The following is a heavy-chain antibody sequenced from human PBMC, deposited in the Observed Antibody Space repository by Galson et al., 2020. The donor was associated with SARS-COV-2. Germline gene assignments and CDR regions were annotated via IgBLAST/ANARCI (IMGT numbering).Heavy chain of an antibody. CDR2: MNPNSGKT. V-gene: IGHV1-8*01. D-gene: IGHD6-19*01. CDR3: ARGFRSGWYEGLDS. Sequence: ASVKVSCKASGCTFTSYDINWVRQATGQGLEWMGWMNPNSGKTGYAQKFQGRVTLTRNTSISTAYMEVSSLTSEDTAIYYCARGFRSGWYEGLDSWGQGTLVTVSS. CDR1: GCTFTSYD. J-gene: IGHJ4*02.